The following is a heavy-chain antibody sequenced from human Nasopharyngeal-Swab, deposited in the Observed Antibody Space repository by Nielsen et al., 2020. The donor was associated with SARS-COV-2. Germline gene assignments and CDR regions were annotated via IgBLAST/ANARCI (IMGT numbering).Heavy chain of an antibody. D-gene: IGHD5-12*01. J-gene: IGHJ4*02. CDR1: GFTFDDYA. V-gene: IGHV3-9*01. CDR2: ISWNSGSI. Sequence: SLKISCAASGFTFDDYAMHWVRQAPGKGLEWVSGISWNSGSIGYADSVKGRFTISRDNAKNSLYLQMNSLRAEDTALYYCAKLLEYSGYDWVGYWGQGTLVTVSS. CDR3: AKLLEYSGYDWVGY.